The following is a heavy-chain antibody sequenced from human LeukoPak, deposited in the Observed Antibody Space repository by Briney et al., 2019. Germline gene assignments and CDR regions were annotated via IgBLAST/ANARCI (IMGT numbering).Heavy chain of an antibody. Sequence: SETLSLTCTVSGGSISSYYWSWIRQPPGKGLEWIGEINHSGSTNYNPSLKSRVTISVDTSMNQFSLKLSSVTAADTAVYYCARTGYALRPFDYWGQGTLVTVSS. D-gene: IGHD3-9*01. J-gene: IGHJ4*02. CDR1: GGSISSYY. V-gene: IGHV4-34*01. CDR3: ARTGYALRPFDY. CDR2: INHSGST.